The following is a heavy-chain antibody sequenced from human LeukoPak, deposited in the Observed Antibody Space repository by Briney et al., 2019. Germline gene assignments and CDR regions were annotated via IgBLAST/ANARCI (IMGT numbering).Heavy chain of an antibody. J-gene: IGHJ6*02. D-gene: IGHD4-17*01. CDR2: ISYDGSNK. CDR3: ARDPFDYDFADDVGGSGYYGLDV. V-gene: IGHV3-30-3*01. CDR1: GFTFSSYA. Sequence: GGSLRLSCAASGFTFSSYAMHWVRQAPGKGLEWVAVISYDGSNKYYADSVRGRFTISRDNSKNTLYLQMNSLRAEDTGVYYCARDPFDYDFADDVGGSGYYGLDVWGQGTTVTVSS.